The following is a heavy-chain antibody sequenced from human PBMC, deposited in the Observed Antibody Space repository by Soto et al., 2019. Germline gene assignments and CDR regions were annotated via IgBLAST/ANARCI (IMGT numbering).Heavy chain of an antibody. CDR3: ARGATRLPYSSSWYEAYYYYYGMDV. CDR1: GGSFSGYY. CDR2: INHSGST. J-gene: IGHJ6*02. Sequence: SETLSLTCAVYGGSFSGYYWSWIRQPPGKGLEWIGEINHSGSTNYNPSLKSRVTISVDTSKNQFSLKLSSVTAADTAVYYCARGATRLPYSSSWYEAYYYYYGMDVWGQGTTVTSP. D-gene: IGHD6-13*01. V-gene: IGHV4-34*01.